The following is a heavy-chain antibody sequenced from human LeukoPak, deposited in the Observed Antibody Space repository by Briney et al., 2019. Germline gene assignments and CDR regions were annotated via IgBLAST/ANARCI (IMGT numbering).Heavy chain of an antibody. Sequence: SETLSLTCTVSGGPIISYYWSWIRQSAGKGLEWIGRIYGSGITDYSPSLKSRISMSLDMSKKQFSPKLTSVTAADTAVYYCARLKYYDSTGYSPSYYMDVWGKGTSVTV. V-gene: IGHV4-4*07. J-gene: IGHJ6*03. CDR3: ARLKYYDSTGYSPSYYMDV. CDR2: IYGSGIT. D-gene: IGHD3-22*01. CDR1: GGPIISYY.